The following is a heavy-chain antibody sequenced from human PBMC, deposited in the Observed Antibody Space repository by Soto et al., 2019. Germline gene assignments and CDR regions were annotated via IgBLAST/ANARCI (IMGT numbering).Heavy chain of an antibody. CDR2: IYYSGST. Sequence: TLSLTCTVSGGSISSGGYYWSWIRQHPGKGLEWIGYIYYSGSTYYNPSLKSRVTISVDTSKNQFSLKLSSVTAADTAVYYCARFYSNYFSYFDYWGQGTLVTV. D-gene: IGHD4-4*01. J-gene: IGHJ4*02. V-gene: IGHV4-31*03. CDR1: GGSISSGGYY. CDR3: ARFYSNYFSYFDY.